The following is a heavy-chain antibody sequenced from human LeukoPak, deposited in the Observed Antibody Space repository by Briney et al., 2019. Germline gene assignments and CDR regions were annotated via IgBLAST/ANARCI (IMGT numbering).Heavy chain of an antibody. J-gene: IGHJ4*01. CDR2: IDWDDDK. V-gene: IGHV2-70*01. CDR3: ARSAYCSSTSCATPFDY. D-gene: IGHD2-2*01. CDR1: GFSLSTSGMC. Sequence: SGPALVKPTQTLTLTCTFSGFSLSTSGMCVSWIRQPPGKALEWLALIDWDDDKYYSTSLKTRLTISKDTSKNQVVLTMTNKDPVDTATYYCARSAYCSSTSCATPFDYWGHGTLVTVSS.